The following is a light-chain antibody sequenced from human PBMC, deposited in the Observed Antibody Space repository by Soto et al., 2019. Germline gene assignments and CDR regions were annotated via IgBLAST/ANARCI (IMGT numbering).Light chain of an antibody. CDR2: AAS. Sequence: DIQMTQSPSSVSSSVGDRVSLTCRASQGISSWLAWYQQKPGQAPKLLIYAASNLQSGVPSRFSGSGSGTDFTLTINSLQPEDFATYYCQQDIHFPFTFGAGTKVAVK. CDR1: QGISSW. CDR3: QQDIHFPFT. J-gene: IGKJ3*01. V-gene: IGKV1-12*01.